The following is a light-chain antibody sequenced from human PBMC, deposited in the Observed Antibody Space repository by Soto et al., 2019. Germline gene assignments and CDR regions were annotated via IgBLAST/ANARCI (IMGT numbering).Light chain of an antibody. CDR1: QSLSREF. CDR3: QHYGGSPAYT. V-gene: IGKV3-20*01. CDR2: QTS. Sequence: EIILTQSPGTQSLSPGERATLSYRGSQSLSREFLAWYQQKPGQAPRLLMYQTSSRASGVPDRFSGSGSGTDFTLTISGLEPEDSAVYYCQHYGGSPAYTFGQGTKLEI. J-gene: IGKJ2*01.